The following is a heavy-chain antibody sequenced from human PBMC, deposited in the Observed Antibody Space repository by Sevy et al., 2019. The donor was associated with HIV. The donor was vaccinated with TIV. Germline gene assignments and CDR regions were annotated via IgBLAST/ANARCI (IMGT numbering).Heavy chain of an antibody. Sequence: SETLSLTCSVSGGSISSYYWSWIRQPPGKGLEWIGSFYYSGKNIYSPSLKTRVTISVDTSKNQFSMKLRSVTAADTAVYYCAREGPSYYDRSGYYRFDYWGQGTLVTVSS. CDR1: GGSISSYY. CDR3: AREGPSYYDRSGYYRFDY. D-gene: IGHD3-22*01. V-gene: IGHV4-59*01. J-gene: IGHJ4*02. CDR2: FYYSGKN.